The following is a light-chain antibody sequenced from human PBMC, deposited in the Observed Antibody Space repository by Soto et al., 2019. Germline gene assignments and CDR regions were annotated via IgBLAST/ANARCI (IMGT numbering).Light chain of an antibody. V-gene: IGLV2-8*01. Sequence: QSALTQPPSASGSPGQSVTISCTGTSSDIGGYNYISWYQHQPGKAPKLMIYEVSKRPSGVPDRFSASKSGNTASLTVSGLQAEDEADYYCASYAVSSVVFGGGTKLT. CDR3: ASYAVSSVV. J-gene: IGLJ2*01. CDR1: SSDIGGYNY. CDR2: EVS.